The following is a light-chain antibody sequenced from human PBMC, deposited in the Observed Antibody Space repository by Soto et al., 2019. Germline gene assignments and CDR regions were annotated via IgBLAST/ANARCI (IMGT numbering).Light chain of an antibody. Sequence: QSALTQPASVSGSPGQSITISCTGTSSDVGGYNYVSWYQQHPGKAPKLMIYEVSNRPSGVSNRFSGSKSGNTASLTISGLQAEDEADYYCSSYTISSFLKFGGGTKLTVL. V-gene: IGLV2-14*01. CDR2: EVS. CDR3: SSYTISSFLK. J-gene: IGLJ3*02. CDR1: SSDVGGYNY.